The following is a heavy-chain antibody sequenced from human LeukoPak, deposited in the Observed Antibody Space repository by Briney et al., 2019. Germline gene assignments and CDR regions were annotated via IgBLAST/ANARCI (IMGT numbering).Heavy chain of an antibody. CDR3: ARQRGYCSGGSCYGALSWFDP. J-gene: IGHJ5*02. CDR2: INPNSGGT. D-gene: IGHD2-15*01. V-gene: IGHV1-2*02. CDR1: GYTFTGYY. Sequence: ASVKVSCKASGYTFTGYYMHWVRQAPGQGLEWMGWINPNSGGTNYAQKFQGRVTMTRDTSISTAYMELSRLRSDDTAVYYCARQRGYCSGGSCYGALSWFDPWGQGTLVTVSS.